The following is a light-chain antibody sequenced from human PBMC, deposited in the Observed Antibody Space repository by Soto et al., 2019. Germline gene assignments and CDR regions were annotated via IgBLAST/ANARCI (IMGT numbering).Light chain of an antibody. CDR2: AVS. J-gene: IGLJ2*01. V-gene: IGLV2-14*01. Sequence: QSVLTQPASVSGSPGQSITISCTGTSSDVGGYNHVSWYQHSPGKAPKLILFAVSDRHSGVSHRFSGSKSGNTASLTISGLQAEDEADYYCCSYTSLSTVVFGGGTKLTVL. CDR3: CSYTSLSTVV. CDR1: SSDVGGYNH.